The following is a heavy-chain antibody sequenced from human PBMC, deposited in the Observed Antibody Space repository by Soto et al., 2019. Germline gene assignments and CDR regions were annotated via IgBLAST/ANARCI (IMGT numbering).Heavy chain of an antibody. Sequence: GASVKVSCKASGYTFTSYAMHWVRQAPGQRLEWMGWINAGNGNTKYSQKFQGRVTITRDTSASTAYMELSSLRSEDTAVYYCARDLDYSNYPETSDAFDIWGQGTMVTVSS. D-gene: IGHD4-4*01. CDR2: INAGNGNT. V-gene: IGHV1-3*01. J-gene: IGHJ3*02. CDR1: GYTFTSYA. CDR3: ARDLDYSNYPETSDAFDI.